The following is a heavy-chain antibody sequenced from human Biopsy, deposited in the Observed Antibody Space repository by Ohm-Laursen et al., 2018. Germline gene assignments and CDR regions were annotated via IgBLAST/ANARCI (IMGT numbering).Heavy chain of an antibody. D-gene: IGHD1-26*01. J-gene: IGHJ5*01. Sequence: GASVKVSCNASGYSFTSYYMHWVRQAPGQGLEWMGIINPSGGSTDYAQKFQGRATMTRDTSTSTVYMELISLRSDDTAVYYCAKGGHKAWLDSWGQGALVTVSS. CDR3: AKGGHKAWLDS. CDR2: INPSGGST. V-gene: IGHV1-46*01. CDR1: GYSFTSYY.